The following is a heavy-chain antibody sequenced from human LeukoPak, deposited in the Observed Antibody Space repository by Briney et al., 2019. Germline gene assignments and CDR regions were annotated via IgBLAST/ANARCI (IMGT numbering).Heavy chain of an antibody. Sequence: PSETLSLTCAVYGGSFSGYYWGWIRQPPGKGLEWVGSMYSNWSTYYNTFLKTRVTISVETSKSQSSLKLSSVTAADTAVYYCARGATEFSYFDYWGQGTLVTVSS. D-gene: IGHD1-26*01. J-gene: IGHJ4*02. CDR1: GGSFSGYY. V-gene: IGHV4-34*01. CDR3: ARGATEFSYFDY. CDR2: MYSNWST.